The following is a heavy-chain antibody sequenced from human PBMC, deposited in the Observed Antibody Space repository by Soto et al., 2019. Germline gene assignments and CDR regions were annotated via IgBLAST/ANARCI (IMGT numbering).Heavy chain of an antibody. J-gene: IGHJ6*02. CDR2: INPNSGGA. V-gene: IGHV1-2*04. CDR3: AREHLLRFLEWPASGMDI. Sequence: WASVKVSCKASGYIFTGYYMHWVRQAPGQGLEWMGWINPNSGGANYAQKFQGWVTMTRDTSISTAYMELSRLRSDDTAVYYCAREHLLRFLEWPASGMDIWGQGTTVTVSS. D-gene: IGHD3-3*01. CDR1: GYIFTGYY.